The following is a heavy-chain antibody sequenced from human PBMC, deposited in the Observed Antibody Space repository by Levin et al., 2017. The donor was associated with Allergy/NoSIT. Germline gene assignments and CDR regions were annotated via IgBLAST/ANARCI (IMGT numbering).Heavy chain of an antibody. CDR2: ISSSSSYI. CDR3: ARVMSGSYYYFDY. Sequence: GGSLRLSCAASGFTFSSYSMNWVRQAPGKGLEWVSSISSSSSYIYYADSVKGRFTISRDNAKNSLYLQMNSLRAEDTAAYYCARVMSGSYYYFDYWGQGTLVTVSS. CDR1: GFTFSSYS. V-gene: IGHV3-21*01. J-gene: IGHJ4*02. D-gene: IGHD1-26*01.